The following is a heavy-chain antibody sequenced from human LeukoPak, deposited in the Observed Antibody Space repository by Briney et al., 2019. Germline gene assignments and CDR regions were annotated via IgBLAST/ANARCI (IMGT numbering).Heavy chain of an antibody. D-gene: IGHD6-6*01. CDR1: GGSISSTNW. CDR2: IFQSGRT. J-gene: IGHJ4*02. V-gene: IGHV4-4*02. Sequence: SETLSLTCAVSGGSISSTNWWSWVRQPPGKGLEWIGEIFQSGRTNYNPSLKSRVTISVDKSRNQFSLKLTSVTAADTAVYYCARHSTSSIAARGHFDYWGQGTLVTVSS. CDR3: ARHSTSSIAARGHFDY.